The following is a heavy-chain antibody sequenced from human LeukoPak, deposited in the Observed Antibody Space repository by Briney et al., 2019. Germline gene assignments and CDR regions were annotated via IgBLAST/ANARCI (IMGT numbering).Heavy chain of an antibody. CDR2: MNPNSGNT. CDR3: ARGPMYYDSSGYHYYFDY. J-gene: IGHJ4*02. Sequence: APVKVSCKASGYTFTSYDINWVRQATGQGLEWMGWMNPNSGNTGYAQKFQGRVTMTRSTSISTAYMELSSLRSEDTAVYYCARGPMYYDSSGYHYYFDYWGQGTLVTVSS. CDR1: GYTFTSYD. D-gene: IGHD3-22*01. V-gene: IGHV1-8*01.